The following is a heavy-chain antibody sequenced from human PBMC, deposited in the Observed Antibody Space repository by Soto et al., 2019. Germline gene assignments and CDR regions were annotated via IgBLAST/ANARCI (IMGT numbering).Heavy chain of an antibody. Sequence: QITLKESGPTLVKPTQTLTLTCTFSGFSLSTSAVGVGWIRQPPGKALECLALIYWNDDKHYSPSLKSRLTIPKDTTKTQVVRTTTNTDPLDKATSYFAHLGITGTPGYFAYWGQGTQVTVFS. CDR2: IYWNDDK. V-gene: IGHV2-5*01. CDR3: AHLGITGTPGYFAY. D-gene: IGHD1-7*01. CDR1: GFSLSTSAVG. J-gene: IGHJ4*02.